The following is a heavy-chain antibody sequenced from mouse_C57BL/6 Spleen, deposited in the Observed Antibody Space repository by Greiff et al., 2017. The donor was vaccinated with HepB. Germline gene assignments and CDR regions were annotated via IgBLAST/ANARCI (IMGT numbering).Heavy chain of an antibody. Sequence: EVHLVESGGGLVKPGGSLKLSCAASGFTFSDYGMHWVRQAPEKGLEWVAYISSGSSTIYYADTVKGRFTISRDNAKKTLFLQMTSLRSEDTAMYYCARRGYDGSSYPDDWLAYWGQGSLVTVSA. CDR1: GFTFSDYG. J-gene: IGHJ3*01. V-gene: IGHV5-17*01. D-gene: IGHD1-1*01. CDR3: ARRGYDGSSYPDDWLAY. CDR2: ISSGSSTI.